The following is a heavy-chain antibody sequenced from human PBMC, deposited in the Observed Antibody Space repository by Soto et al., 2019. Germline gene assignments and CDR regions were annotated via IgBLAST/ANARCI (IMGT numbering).Heavy chain of an antibody. V-gene: IGHV4-34*01. D-gene: IGHD6-19*01. J-gene: IGHJ4*02. Sequence: SETLSLTCAVYGGSFSGYYWSWIRQPPGKGLEWIGEINHSGSTNYNPSLKSRVTISVDTSKNQFSLKLSSVTAADTAVYYCARRSGYSSGWYFPYWGQGTLVTVSS. CDR3: ARRSGYSSGWYFPY. CDR1: GGSFSGYY. CDR2: INHSGST.